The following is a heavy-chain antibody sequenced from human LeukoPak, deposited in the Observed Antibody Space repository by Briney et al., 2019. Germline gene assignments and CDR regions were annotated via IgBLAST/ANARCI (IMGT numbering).Heavy chain of an antibody. D-gene: IGHD1-26*01. J-gene: IGHJ6*02. CDR3: ARDLGNYVMLV. CDR1: GFTFSNYS. V-gene: IGHV3-21*01. Sequence: GGSLRLSCAASGFTFSNYSMNWVRQAPGKGLEWVSSISSSSSYIYYADSVKGRFTISRDNAKNSLYLQMNSLRAEDTAVYYCARDLGNYVMLVWGQGTTVTVSS. CDR2: ISSSSSYI.